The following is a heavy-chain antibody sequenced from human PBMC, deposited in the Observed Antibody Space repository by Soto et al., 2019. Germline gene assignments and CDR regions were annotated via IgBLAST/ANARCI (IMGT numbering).Heavy chain of an antibody. CDR2: IFSSGST. D-gene: IGHD5-12*01. J-gene: IGHJ4*02. Sequence: SETLSLTCTVSGGSINTLYWSWVRQPAAKGLEWIVRIFSSGSTSFNPSLESRVAMSVDTSKIHFSLNLSSVTAADMAVYYCAREGSYSAYNFAHGIQLWSFDFWGQGALVTVSS. CDR3: AREGSYSAYNFAHGIQLWSFDF. CDR1: GGSINTLY. V-gene: IGHV4-4*07.